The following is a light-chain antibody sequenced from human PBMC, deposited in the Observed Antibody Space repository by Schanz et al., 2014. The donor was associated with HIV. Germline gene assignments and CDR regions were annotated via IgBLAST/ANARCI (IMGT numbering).Light chain of an antibody. V-gene: IGKV1-39*01. CDR1: QPIASY. CDR2: AAS. Sequence: DIQMPQSPSSLSASVGDRVSLTCRASQPIASYLNWYQQKPGKPPKLLIYAASSLQGGVPSRFSGSGSGTDFTLTVSSLQPEDFATYYCQQSYSTPDTFGPGTKVHI. J-gene: IGKJ3*01. CDR3: QQSYSTPDT.